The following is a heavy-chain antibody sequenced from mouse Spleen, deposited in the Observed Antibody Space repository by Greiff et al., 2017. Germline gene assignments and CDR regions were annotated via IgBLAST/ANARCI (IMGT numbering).Heavy chain of an antibody. J-gene: IGHJ2*01. Sequence: DVKLVESGGGLVKPGGSLKLSCAASGFTFSSYAMSWVRQTPEKRLEWVATISSGGSYTYYPDSVKGRFTISRDNAKNTLYLQMSSLRSEDTAMYYCASLYGSSYKNYFDYWGQGTTLTVSS. V-gene: IGHV5-9-1*01. D-gene: IGHD1-1*01. CDR2: ISSGGSYT. CDR1: GFTFSSYA. CDR3: ASLYGSSYKNYFDY.